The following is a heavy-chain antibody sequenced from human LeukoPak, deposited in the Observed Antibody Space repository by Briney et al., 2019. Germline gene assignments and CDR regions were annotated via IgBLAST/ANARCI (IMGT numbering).Heavy chain of an antibody. CDR2: INTNTGNP. J-gene: IGHJ4*02. D-gene: IGHD3-16*01. CDR1: GYTFTSYA. Sequence: ASAKVSCKASGYTFTSYAMNWVRQAPGQGLEWMGWINTNTGNPTYAQGFTGRFVFSLDTSVSTAYLQISSLKAEDTAVYYCARVPRGTHFFLARSVYFDYWGQGTLVTVSS. CDR3: ARVPRGTHFFLARSVYFDY. V-gene: IGHV7-4-1*02.